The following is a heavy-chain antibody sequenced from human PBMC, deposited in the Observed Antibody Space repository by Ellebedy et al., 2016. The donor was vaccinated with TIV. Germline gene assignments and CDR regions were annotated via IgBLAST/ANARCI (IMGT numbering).Heavy chain of an antibody. V-gene: IGHV3-66*01. J-gene: IGHJ6*02. CDR2: ISSGGST. D-gene: IGHD5-18*01. CDR1: GFSFSDYY. Sequence: GESLKISXAASGFSFSDYYMNWIRQAPGKGLEWVSVISSGGSTFYADSVKVRFTISRDNSKNTLNLQMNSLRVEDTAVYYCARAGRTELWSLDVWGQGTTVSVSS. CDR3: ARAGRTELWSLDV.